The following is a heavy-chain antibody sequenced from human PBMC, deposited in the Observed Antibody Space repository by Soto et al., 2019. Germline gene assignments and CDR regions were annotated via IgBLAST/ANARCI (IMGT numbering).Heavy chain of an antibody. CDR3: ARGGYCSSTSCPDSYYYGMDV. J-gene: IGHJ6*02. Sequence: GESLKISCKGSGYSFTSYWIGWVRQMPGKGLEWMGIIYPGDSDTRYSPSFQGQVTISADKSISTAYLQWSSLKASDTAMYYCARGGYCSSTSCPDSYYYGMDVWGQGTPVTVSS. V-gene: IGHV5-51*01. CDR1: GYSFTSYW. CDR2: IYPGDSDT. D-gene: IGHD2-2*01.